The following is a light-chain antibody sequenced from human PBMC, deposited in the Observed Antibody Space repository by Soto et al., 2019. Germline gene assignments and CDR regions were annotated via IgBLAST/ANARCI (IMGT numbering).Light chain of an antibody. CDR3: QQNNDWPPWT. CDR1: QSVSNN. J-gene: IGKJ1*01. Sequence: EIVMTQSPATLSVSPGERATLSCRASQSVSNNLAWFQHKPGQAPRLLIYGASARATGIPARFSGSGSGTEFTLTISSLQSEDFAVYYCQQNNDWPPWTFGQGTKVEIK. CDR2: GAS. V-gene: IGKV3-15*01.